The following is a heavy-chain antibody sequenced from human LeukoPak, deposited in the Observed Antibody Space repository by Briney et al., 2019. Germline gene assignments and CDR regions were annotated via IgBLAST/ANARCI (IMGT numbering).Heavy chain of an antibody. V-gene: IGHV1-18*01. D-gene: IGHD6-6*01. CDR2: ISAYNGNT. J-gene: IGHJ5*02. Sequence: GASVKVSCKASGYTFTSYGISWVRQAPGQGLEWMGWISAYNGNTNYAQKLQGRVTMTTDTSTSTAYMELRSLRSDDTAVYYCARDLKSSSSEWFDPWGQGTLVTVSS. CDR3: ARDLKSSSSEWFDP. CDR1: GYTFTSYG.